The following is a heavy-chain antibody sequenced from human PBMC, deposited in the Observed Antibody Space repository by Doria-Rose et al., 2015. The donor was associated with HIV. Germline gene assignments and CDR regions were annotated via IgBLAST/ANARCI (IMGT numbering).Heavy chain of an antibody. D-gene: IGHD2-21*02. V-gene: IGHV1-69*01. CDR2: IIPIFGTT. Sequence: LEWMGGIIPIFGTTNYAQKFQGRLTITADESTSTAYMELSSLRSEDTAVYFCTRARFVVETASSYLDYWGQGTLVTVSS. CDR3: TRARFVVETASSYLDY. J-gene: IGHJ4*02.